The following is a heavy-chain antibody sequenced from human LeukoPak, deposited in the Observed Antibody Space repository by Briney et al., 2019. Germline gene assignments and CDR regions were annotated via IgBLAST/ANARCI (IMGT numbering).Heavy chain of an antibody. CDR3: ARGPRMYNWNGYFDY. CDR1: GGSFSGYY. J-gene: IGHJ4*02. Sequence: SETLSLTCAVYGGSFSGYYWSWIRQPPGKGLEWIGEINHSGSTNYNPSLKSRVTISVDTSKNQFSLKLSSVTAADTAVYYCARGPRMYNWNGYFDYWGQGTLVTVSS. V-gene: IGHV4-34*01. D-gene: IGHD1-1*01. CDR2: INHSGST.